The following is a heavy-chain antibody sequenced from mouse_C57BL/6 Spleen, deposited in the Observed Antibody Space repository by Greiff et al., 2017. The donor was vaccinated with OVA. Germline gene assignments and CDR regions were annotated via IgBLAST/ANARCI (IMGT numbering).Heavy chain of an antibody. J-gene: IGHJ2*01. CDR3: AREDDGYYVGEFDY. V-gene: IGHV3-6*01. CDR1: GYSITSGYY. CDR2: ISYDGSN. D-gene: IGHD2-3*01. Sequence: DVKLQESGPGLVKPSQSLSLTCSVTGYSITSGYYWNWIRQFPGNKLEWMGYISYDGSNNYNPSLKNRISITRDTSKNQFFLKLNSVTTEDTATYYCAREDDGYYVGEFDYWGQGTTLTVSS.